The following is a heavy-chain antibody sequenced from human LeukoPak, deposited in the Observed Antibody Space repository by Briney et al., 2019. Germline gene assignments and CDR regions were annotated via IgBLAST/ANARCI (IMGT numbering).Heavy chain of an antibody. D-gene: IGHD1-1*01. J-gene: IGHJ6*03. CDR1: GYSISSGYY. CDR3: AKVTTGGSYYMDV. V-gene: IGHV4-38-2*02. CDR2: IYHSGST. Sequence: SETLSLTCTVSGYSISSGYYWGWIRQPPGKGLEWIGSIYHSGSTYYNPSLKSRVTISVDTSKNHFSLRLTSVTAADTAVYYCAKVTTGGSYYMDVWGKGTTVTVSS.